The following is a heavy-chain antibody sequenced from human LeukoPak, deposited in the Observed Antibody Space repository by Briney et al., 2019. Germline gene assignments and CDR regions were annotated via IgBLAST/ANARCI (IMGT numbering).Heavy chain of an antibody. V-gene: IGHV4-39*01. D-gene: IGHD3-10*01. J-gene: IGHJ4*02. CDR2: IYYSGST. Sequence: SKTLSLTCTVSGGSISSSSYYWGWIRQPPGKGLEWIGSIYYSGSTYYNPSLKSRVTISVDTSKNQFSLKLSSVTAADTAVYYCARPTIVRGGYFDYWGQGTLVTVSS. CDR1: GGSISSSSYY. CDR3: ARPTIVRGGYFDY.